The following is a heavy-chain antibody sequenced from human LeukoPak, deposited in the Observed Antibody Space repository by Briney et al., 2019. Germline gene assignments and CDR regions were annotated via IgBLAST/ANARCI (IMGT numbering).Heavy chain of an antibody. D-gene: IGHD5-18*01. CDR2: INTNTGNP. J-gene: IGHJ4*02. Sequence: GASVKVSCKTSGYTFISYAMNWVRQAPGQGLEWMGWINTNTGNPTYAQGFTGRYVFSLDTSVSTAYLQISGLKADDTAVYYCGRDPKLGIRGYTYGYTDYWGQGTLVTVSS. V-gene: IGHV7-4-1*02. CDR3: GRDPKLGIRGYTYGYTDY. CDR1: GYTFISYA.